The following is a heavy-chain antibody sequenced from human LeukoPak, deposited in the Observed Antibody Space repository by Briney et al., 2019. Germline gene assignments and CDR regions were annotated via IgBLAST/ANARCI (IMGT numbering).Heavy chain of an antibody. CDR3: ARDRYCSSTSCYVFVLFGYMDV. V-gene: IGHV3-30*04. CDR2: ISYDGSNK. D-gene: IGHD2-2*01. CDR1: GFTFSSYA. Sequence: GGSLRLSCAASGFTFSSYAMHWVRQAPGKGLEWVAVISYDGSNKYYADSVKGRFTISRDNSKNTLYLQMNSLRAEDTAVYYCARDRYCSSTSCYVFVLFGYMDVWGKGTTVTVSS. J-gene: IGHJ6*03.